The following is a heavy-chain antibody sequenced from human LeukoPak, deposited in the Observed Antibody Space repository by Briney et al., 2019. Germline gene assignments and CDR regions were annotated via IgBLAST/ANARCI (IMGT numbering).Heavy chain of an antibody. CDR2: IDSDGSRT. Sequence: GGSLRLSCAASGFTFSNYWMHWVRQAPGKGLVWVSHIDSDGSRTNYAASVKGRFTISRDNAKNTLYLQMNSLRAEDTAVYYCARQPDYWGQGTLVTVSS. CDR3: ARQPDY. CDR1: GFTFSNYW. V-gene: IGHV3-74*01. D-gene: IGHD1-14*01. J-gene: IGHJ4*02.